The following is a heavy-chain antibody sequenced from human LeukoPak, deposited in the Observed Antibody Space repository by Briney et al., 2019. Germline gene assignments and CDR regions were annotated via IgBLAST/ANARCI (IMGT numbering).Heavy chain of an antibody. J-gene: IGHJ6*02. V-gene: IGHV4-34*01. Sequence: SETLSLTCTVHGGPFDHYYWTWIRQSPGMGLEWIGEINESGSTNYDPSLQSRVTISVDTSKNHLFLKMTSVTAADTAVYYCASRIGRYNYYFGMDVWGQGTTVTVSS. CDR3: ASRIGRYNYYFGMDV. D-gene: IGHD1-26*01. CDR1: GGPFDHYY. CDR2: INESGST.